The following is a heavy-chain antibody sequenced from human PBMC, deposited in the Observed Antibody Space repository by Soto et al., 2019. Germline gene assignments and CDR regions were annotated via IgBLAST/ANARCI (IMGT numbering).Heavy chain of an antibody. CDR3: ASVLSGDKVGQ. CDR2: IYHRGNT. J-gene: IGHJ4*02. CDR1: GGSLSDGDYF. V-gene: IGHV4-30-4*01. D-gene: IGHD2-21*02. Sequence: QVQLQESGPGLVKPSQTLSLTCSVSGGSLSDGDYFWSWIRQPPGKGLEWIGHIYHRGNTYTNPFLKSRLTISVDTSKNQFSLNLNSVTAADTAVYYCASVLSGDKVGQWGQGTPVTVSS.